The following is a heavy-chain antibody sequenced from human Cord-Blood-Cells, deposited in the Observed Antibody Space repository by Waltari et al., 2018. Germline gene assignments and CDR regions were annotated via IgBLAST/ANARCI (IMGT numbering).Heavy chain of an antibody. D-gene: IGHD2-15*01. V-gene: IGHV3-21*01. Sequence: EVQLVESGGGLVKPGGSLRRSCAASGFTFSSYSMNWVRQAPGTGLEWVSSKSGGGSYINYAGSGKGRFTISRDNAKISLYLQMSSLRAEDTAVYYCARAAATVVCDYWGQGTLVTVSS. J-gene: IGHJ4*02. CDR2: KSGGGSYI. CDR3: ARAAATVVCDY. CDR1: GFTFSSYS.